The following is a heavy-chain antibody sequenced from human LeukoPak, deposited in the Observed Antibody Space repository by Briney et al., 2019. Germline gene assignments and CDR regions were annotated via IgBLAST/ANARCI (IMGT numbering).Heavy chain of an antibody. CDR2: IIPIFGTA. V-gene: IGHV1-69*13. J-gene: IGHJ6*03. CDR3: AREGGYSGYDYLYYYYYMDV. D-gene: IGHD5-12*01. Sequence: GASVKVSCKASGGTFSSYAISWVRQAPGQGLEWMGGIIPIFGTANYAQKFQGRVTITADESTSTAYMELSSLRSEDTAVYYCAREGGYSGYDYLYYYYYMDVWGIGTTVTVSS. CDR1: GGTFSSYA.